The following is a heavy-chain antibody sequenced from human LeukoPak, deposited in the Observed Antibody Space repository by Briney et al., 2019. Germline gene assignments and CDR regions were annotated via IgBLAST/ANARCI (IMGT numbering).Heavy chain of an antibody. D-gene: IGHD3-3*01. Sequence: GGSLRLSCAASGFTFSSYAMSWVRQAPGKGLEWVSAISGSGGSTYYADSVKGRFTISRDNSKNTLYLQMNSLRAEDTAVYYCARGANFWSGHKQYYYYGMDVWGQGTTVTVSS. CDR2: ISGSGGST. J-gene: IGHJ6*02. CDR3: ARGANFWSGHKQYYYYGMDV. CDR1: GFTFSSYA. V-gene: IGHV3-23*01.